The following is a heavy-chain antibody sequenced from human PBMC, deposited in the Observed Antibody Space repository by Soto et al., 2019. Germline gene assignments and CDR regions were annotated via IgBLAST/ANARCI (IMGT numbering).Heavy chain of an antibody. Sequence: QVQLVESGGGVVQPGRSLRLSCAASGFTFSSYAMHWVRQAPGKGLEWVAVISYDGSNKYYADSVKGRFTISRDNSKNTLYLQMNSLRAEDTAVYYCARDALNSLRLSWFDPWGQGTLFTVSS. J-gene: IGHJ5*02. CDR1: GFTFSSYA. D-gene: IGHD5-12*01. CDR2: ISYDGSNK. CDR3: ARDALNSLRLSWFDP. V-gene: IGHV3-30-3*01.